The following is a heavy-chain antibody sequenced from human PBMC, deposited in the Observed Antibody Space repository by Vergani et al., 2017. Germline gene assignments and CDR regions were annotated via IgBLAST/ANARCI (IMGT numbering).Heavy chain of an antibody. Sequence: QVQLVESGGGVVQPGRSLRLSCAASGFTLSTSTMHWVRQPPGKGLEWVAVIGNDGTKKFYADSVKGRFTISRDNSKNTLYLQMNSLRAEDTAVYYCAKDLRPGYCSSTSCYNPDGWFDPWGQGTLVTVSS. D-gene: IGHD2-2*02. V-gene: IGHV3-30*04. J-gene: IGHJ5*02. CDR1: GFTLSTST. CDR2: IGNDGTKK. CDR3: AKDLRPGYCSSTSCYNPDGWFDP.